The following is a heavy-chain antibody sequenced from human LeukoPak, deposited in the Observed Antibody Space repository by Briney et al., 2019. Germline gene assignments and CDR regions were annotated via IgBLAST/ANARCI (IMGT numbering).Heavy chain of an antibody. CDR3: ARDGPPLITMVRGGHDAFDI. J-gene: IGHJ3*02. CDR1: GFTFSSYW. V-gene: IGHV3-7*01. D-gene: IGHD3-10*01. CDR2: IKQDGSEK. Sequence: PGGSLRLSCAASGFTFSSYWMNWVRQAPGKGLEWVANIKQDGSEKYYVDSVKGRFTISRDNAKNSLYLQMNSLRAEDTAVYYCARDGPPLITMVRGGHDAFDIWGQGTMVTVSS.